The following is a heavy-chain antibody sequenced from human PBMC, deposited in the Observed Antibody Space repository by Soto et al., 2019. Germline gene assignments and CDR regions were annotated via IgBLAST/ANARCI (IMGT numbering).Heavy chain of an antibody. J-gene: IGHJ4*02. V-gene: IGHV3-74*01. Sequence: GGSMILSCAASGITFSSYWMHWVRQAPGKGLVWVSRINSDGSSTSYADSVKGRFTISRDNAKNTLFLQMNSLRAEDTAVYYCAKSTGVNFDYWGQGTLVTVSS. D-gene: IGHD3-10*01. CDR2: INSDGSST. CDR1: GITFSSYW. CDR3: AKSTGVNFDY.